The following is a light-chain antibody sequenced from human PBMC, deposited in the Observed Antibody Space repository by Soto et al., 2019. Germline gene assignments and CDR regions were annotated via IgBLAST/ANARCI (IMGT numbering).Light chain of an antibody. CDR1: RSNIGAPYD. CDR3: QSYDSSLRCVV. J-gene: IGLJ2*01. CDR2: ADS. Sequence: QSVLTQPPSVSGAPGQRVTISCTGSRSNIGAPYDVHWYQQLPGTAPKLLIYADSNRPSGVPDRFSGSKSGTSASLAITGLQAEDEADYYCQSYDSSLRCVVFGGGTKVTVL. V-gene: IGLV1-40*01.